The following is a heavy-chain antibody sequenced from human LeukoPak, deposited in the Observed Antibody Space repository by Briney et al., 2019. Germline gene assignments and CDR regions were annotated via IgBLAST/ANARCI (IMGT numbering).Heavy chain of an antibody. J-gene: IGHJ6*03. CDR3: AIRYGSGEKYYYYYYMDV. V-gene: IGHV1-8*01. CDR1: GYAFTSYD. Sequence: ASVKVSCKASGYAFTSYDINWVRQATGQGLEWMGWMNPNSGNTGYAQKFQGRVTMTRNTSISTAYMELSSLRSEDTAVYYCAIRYGSGEKYYYYYYMDVWGKGTTVTVSS. D-gene: IGHD3-10*01. CDR2: MNPNSGNT.